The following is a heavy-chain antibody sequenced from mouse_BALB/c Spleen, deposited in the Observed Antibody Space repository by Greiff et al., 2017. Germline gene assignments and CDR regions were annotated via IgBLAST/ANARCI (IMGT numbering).Heavy chain of an antibody. CDR3: ARHGITTVVGLYAMDY. J-gene: IGHJ4*01. CDR1: GFTFSSYT. V-gene: IGHV5-12-2*01. CDR2: ISNGGGST. D-gene: IGHD1-1*01. Sequence: EVKLMESGGGLVQPGGSLKLSCAASGFTFSSYTMSWVRQTPEKRLEWVAYISNGGGSTYYPDTVKGRFTISRDNAKNTLYLQMSSLKSEDTAMYYCARHGITTVVGLYAMDYWGQGTSVTVSS.